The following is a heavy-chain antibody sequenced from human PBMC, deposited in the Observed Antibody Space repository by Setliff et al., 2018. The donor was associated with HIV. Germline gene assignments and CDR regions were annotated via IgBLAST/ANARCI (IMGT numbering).Heavy chain of an antibody. J-gene: IGHJ6*03. V-gene: IGHV3-15*01. CDR3: TTGIVSVAGIFPYYFYYMDV. D-gene: IGHD6-19*01. CDR1: GFTFSDVW. CDR2: MKSIPDGGRI. Sequence: PGGSLRLSCVVSGFTFSDVWMSWVRQAPGKGLEWIGRMKSIPDGGRIDYAAPVKGRFSILRDDSKNTLYMQMNSLKTEDTAVYYCTTGIVSVAGIFPYYFYYMDVWGEGTTVTVSS.